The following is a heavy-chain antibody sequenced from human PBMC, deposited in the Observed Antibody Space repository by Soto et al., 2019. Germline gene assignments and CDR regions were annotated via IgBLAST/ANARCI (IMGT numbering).Heavy chain of an antibody. V-gene: IGHV3-7*01. CDR3: ARPGTYCSGGSCFPYSY. CDR2: IRQDGNEI. CDR1: GFTFSSYW. J-gene: IGHJ4*02. D-gene: IGHD2-15*01. Sequence: EVQLVESGGGLVQPGGSLRLSCAASGFTFSSYWMSWVRQAPGKGLEWVANIRQDGNEIDYVDSVKGRFTISRDNANYSLYLPMNSLRAEDTAVYFCARPGTYCSGGSCFPYSYWGQGALVTVSS.